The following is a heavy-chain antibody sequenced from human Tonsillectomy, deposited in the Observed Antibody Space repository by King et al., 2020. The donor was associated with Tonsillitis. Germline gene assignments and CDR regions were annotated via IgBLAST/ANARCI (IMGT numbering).Heavy chain of an antibody. Sequence: VQLVESGGGVVQPGRSLRLSCAASGFTFSSYAMHWVRQAPGEGLEWVAIISYDGSNEYYADSVKGRFTISRDNSQNTLYLQMNSLRPEDTAVYYCIKSDCDFEYYFDYWGQGTLVTVSS. CDR3: IKSDCDFEYYFDY. CDR1: GFTFSSYA. J-gene: IGHJ4*02. V-gene: IGHV3-30*03. D-gene: IGHD2-21*02. CDR2: ISYDGSNE.